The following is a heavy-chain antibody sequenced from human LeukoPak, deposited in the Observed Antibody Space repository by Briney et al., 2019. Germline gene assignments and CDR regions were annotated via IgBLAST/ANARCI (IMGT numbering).Heavy chain of an antibody. Sequence: ASVKVSCKVSGYTLTELSMHWVRQAPGKGLEWMGGFDPEDGETIYAQKFQGRVTMTEDTSTDTAYMELSSLRSEDTAVYYCATDRGYYYHYGMDVWGQGTTVTVSS. CDR3: ATDRGYYYHYGMDV. J-gene: IGHJ6*02. CDR1: GYTLTELS. CDR2: FDPEDGET. V-gene: IGHV1-24*01.